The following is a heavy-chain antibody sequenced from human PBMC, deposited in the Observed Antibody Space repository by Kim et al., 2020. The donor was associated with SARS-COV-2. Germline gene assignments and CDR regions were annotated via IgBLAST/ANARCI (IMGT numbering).Heavy chain of an antibody. D-gene: IGHD2-15*01. CDR3: AKDIFCWAFDR. Sequence: SANTAKGPVTISRDTSKNTLYMQMYSLRAEDTAIYYCAKDIFCWAFDRWGEGTLVTLSS. V-gene: IGHV3-23*01. J-gene: IGHJ5*02.